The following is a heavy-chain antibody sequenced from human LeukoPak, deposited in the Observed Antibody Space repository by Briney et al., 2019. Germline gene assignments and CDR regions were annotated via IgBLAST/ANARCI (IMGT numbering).Heavy chain of an antibody. Sequence: ASVKVSCKASGYTFTSYYMHWVRQAPGQGLEWMGWINPNSGGTNYAQKFQGRVTMTRDMSISTAHMELSRLRSDDTAVYYCAREINYYGSGSSSDYWGQGTLVTVSS. J-gene: IGHJ4*02. CDR2: INPNSGGT. V-gene: IGHV1-2*02. CDR1: GYTFTSYY. D-gene: IGHD3-10*01. CDR3: AREINYYGSGSSSDY.